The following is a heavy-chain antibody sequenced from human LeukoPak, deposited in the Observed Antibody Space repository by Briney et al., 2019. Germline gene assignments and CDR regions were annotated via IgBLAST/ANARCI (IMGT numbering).Heavy chain of an antibody. CDR2: IYRGGST. V-gene: IGHV3-66*01. CDR1: GFTVSSNY. D-gene: IGHD6-6*01. CDR3: ARDSSSSWGY. Sequence: PGGSLRLSCAASGFTVSSNYMNWVRQAPGKGLEWVSVIYRGGSTYYADSVKGRFIISRDNSKNTLYFQMNSLRAEDTAVYYCARDSSSSWGYWGQGTLVTVSS. J-gene: IGHJ4*02.